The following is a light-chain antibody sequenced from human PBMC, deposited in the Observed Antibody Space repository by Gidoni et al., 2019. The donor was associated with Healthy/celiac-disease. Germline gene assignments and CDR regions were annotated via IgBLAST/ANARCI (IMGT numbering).Light chain of an antibody. CDR2: GAS. CDR3: QQYNNWPPIT. CDR1: QSVSSN. J-gene: IGKJ3*01. V-gene: IGKV3-15*01. Sequence: EIVMTQSPATLSVSPGERATLSCRASQSVSSNLAWYQQKPCQAPRLLIYGASTRATGIPARFSGSGSGTEFTLTISSLQSEDFAVYYCQQYNNWPPITFXPXTKVDIK.